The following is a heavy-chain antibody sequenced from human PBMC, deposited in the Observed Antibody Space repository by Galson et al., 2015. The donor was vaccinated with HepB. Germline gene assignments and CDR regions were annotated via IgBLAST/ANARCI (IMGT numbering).Heavy chain of an antibody. V-gene: IGHV3-48*01. J-gene: IGHJ6*02. D-gene: IGHD3-16*01. CDR3: ARGALGGGMDV. CDR1: GFTFSGYS. Sequence: SLRLSCAASGFTFSGYSINWVRQAPGKGLEWVSYIDSSSGTIHYADSVKGRFTISRDNAKNSLHLQMNSLRVEDTAVYYCARGALGGGMDVWGQGTTVTVSS. CDR2: IDSSSGTI.